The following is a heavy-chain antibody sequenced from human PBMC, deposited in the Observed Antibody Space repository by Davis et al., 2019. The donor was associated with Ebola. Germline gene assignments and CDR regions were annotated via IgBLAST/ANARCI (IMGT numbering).Heavy chain of an antibody. CDR1: GFTFSSYS. CDR3: ARDGGDYGAAKADY. D-gene: IGHD4-17*01. Sequence: GESLKIFCAASGFTFSSYSMNWVRQAPGKGLEWVSYISSSSSTIHYADSVKGRFTISRDNAKNSLYLQMNRLRDEDTAVYYCARDGGDYGAAKADYWGQGTLVTVSS. V-gene: IGHV3-48*02. CDR2: ISSSSSTI. J-gene: IGHJ4*02.